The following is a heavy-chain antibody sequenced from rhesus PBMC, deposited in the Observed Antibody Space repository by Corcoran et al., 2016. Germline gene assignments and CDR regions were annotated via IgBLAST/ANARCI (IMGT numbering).Heavy chain of an antibody. V-gene: IGHV4S12*01. CDR2: IYSNSEST. Sequence: QVQLQESGPGVVKPSETLSLTCAVSGGTISSWYCYWSWIRQPPGKGLEWIGGIYSNSESTNYNPSLKSRVTTSKDTSKNQFSLKLSSVTATDTAVYYCARRRSSHFDYWGQGVLVTVSS. CDR1: GGTISSWYCY. J-gene: IGHJ4*01. CDR3: ARRRSSHFDY. D-gene: IGHD4-29*01.